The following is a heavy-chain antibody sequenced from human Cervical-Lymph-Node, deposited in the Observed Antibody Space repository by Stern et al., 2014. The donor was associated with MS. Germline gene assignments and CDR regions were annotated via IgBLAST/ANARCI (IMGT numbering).Heavy chain of an antibody. CDR3: ARGGRMASMFY. D-gene: IGHD5-24*01. V-gene: IGHV4-59*01. J-gene: IGHJ4*02. CDR2: IYSSGSS. Sequence: VQLVESGPGLVKPSETLSLTCNVSGASFTDYYWSWIRQPPGKGLEWIGYIYSSGSSNYSTSLKSRVTISIDTSKSQFSLNLQSVTAADTAVYYCARGGRMASMFYWGQGTLVTVSS. CDR1: GASFTDYY.